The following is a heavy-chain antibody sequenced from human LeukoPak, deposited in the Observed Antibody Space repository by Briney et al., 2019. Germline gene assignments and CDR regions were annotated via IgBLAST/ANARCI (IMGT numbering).Heavy chain of an antibody. CDR2: IYYSGST. D-gene: IGHD4-17*01. CDR1: GGSISSYY. CDR3: ARHGPTVTTFDY. Sequence: SETLSLTCTVSGGSISSYYWSWIRQPPGKVLEWIGYIYYSGSTNYNPSLKSRVTISVDTSKNQFSLKLSSVTAADTAVYYCARHGPTVTTFDYWGQGTLVTVSS. V-gene: IGHV4-59*08. J-gene: IGHJ4*02.